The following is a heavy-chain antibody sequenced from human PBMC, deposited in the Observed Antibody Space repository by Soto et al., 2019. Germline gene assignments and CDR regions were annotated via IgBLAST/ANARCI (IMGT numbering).Heavy chain of an antibody. Sequence: GGSLILSCAASGFTFSSYGMHWVRQAPGKGLEWVAVISYDGSNKYYADSVKGRFTISRDNSKNTLYLQMNSLRAEDTAVYYCAKNEGGGDPRYYFDYWGQGTLVTVSS. CDR3: AKNEGGGDPRYYFDY. D-gene: IGHD2-21*02. J-gene: IGHJ4*02. V-gene: IGHV3-30*18. CDR2: ISYDGSNK. CDR1: GFTFSSYG.